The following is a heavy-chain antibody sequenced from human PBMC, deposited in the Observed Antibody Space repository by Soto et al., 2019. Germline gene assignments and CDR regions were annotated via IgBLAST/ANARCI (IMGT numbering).Heavy chain of an antibody. V-gene: IGHV3-30-3*01. J-gene: IGHJ6*02. CDR1: GFTFSSYA. CDR2: ISYDGSNK. CDR3: AREYYDILTGRYYYYGMDV. D-gene: IGHD3-9*01. Sequence: GGSLRLSCAASGFTFSSYAMHWVRQAPGKGLEWVAVISYDGSNKYYADSVKGRFTISRDNSKNTLYLQMNSLRAEDTAVYYCAREYYDILTGRYYYYGMDVWGQGTTVTVSS.